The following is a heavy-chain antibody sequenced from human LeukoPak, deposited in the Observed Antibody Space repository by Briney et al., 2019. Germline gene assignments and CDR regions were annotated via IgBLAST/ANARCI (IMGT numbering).Heavy chain of an antibody. D-gene: IGHD2-2*01. V-gene: IGHV4-4*07. J-gene: IGHJ6*03. CDR3: ARGGAYQPDHSNYYQFMDV. Sequence: SETLSLTCTVSGDSMSNFYWSWIRQPAGKGLEWIGRIYTIGGTNYISSLKSRVTVSLDTSRNQFSLKLSSVTAADTAVYYCARGGAYQPDHSNYYQFMDVWGKGTTVTVSS. CDR1: GDSMSNFY. CDR2: IYTIGGT.